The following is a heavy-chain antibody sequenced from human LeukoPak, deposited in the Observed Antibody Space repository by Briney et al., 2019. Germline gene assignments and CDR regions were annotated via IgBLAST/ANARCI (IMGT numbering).Heavy chain of an antibody. V-gene: IGHV6-1*01. CDR1: GDSVSSNSAA. Sequence: SQTLSLTCAISGDSVSSNSAAWSWIRQSPSRGLEWLGRTYYRSKWYSDYAASLKSRITINPDTSKNQFSLQLNFVTPEDTAVYYCARLQGSSSSGWSRGMDVWGQGTTVTVSS. J-gene: IGHJ6*02. D-gene: IGHD6-19*01. CDR3: ARLQGSSSSGWSRGMDV. CDR2: TYYRSKWYS.